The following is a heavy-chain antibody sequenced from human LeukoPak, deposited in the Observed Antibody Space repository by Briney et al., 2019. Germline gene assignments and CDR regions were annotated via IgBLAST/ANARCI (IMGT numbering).Heavy chain of an antibody. CDR3: AKDPPTVMANAFHI. V-gene: IGHV3-23*01. Sequence: GGSLSLSWEAPGLTFSSYGMSGVAQAPGKGLEGVSSISGSGGTTYYADSVKGRFTISRDNSKNTLYLQMNSLRADDTAVYSCAKDPPTVMANAFHIWGQGTMVTVS. J-gene: IGHJ3*02. CDR1: GLTFSSYG. CDR2: ISGSGGTT. D-gene: IGHD5-18*01.